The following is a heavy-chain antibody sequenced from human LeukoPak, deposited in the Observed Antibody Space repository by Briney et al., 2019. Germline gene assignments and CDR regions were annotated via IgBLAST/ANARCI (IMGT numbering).Heavy chain of an antibody. CDR2: IYYSGST. CDR1: GGSISSYY. CDR3: ASPRRGELYSLGY. Sequence: SETLSLTCTVSGGSISSYYWSWIRQPPGKGLEWIGYIYYSGSTNYNPSLKSRVTISVDTSKNQFSLKLSSVTAADTAVYYCASPRRGELYSLGYWGQGTLVTVSS. J-gene: IGHJ4*02. V-gene: IGHV4-59*08. D-gene: IGHD3-16*01.